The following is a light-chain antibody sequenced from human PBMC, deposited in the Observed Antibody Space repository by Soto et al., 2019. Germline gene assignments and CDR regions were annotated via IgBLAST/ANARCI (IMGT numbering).Light chain of an antibody. V-gene: IGKV4-1*01. Sequence: DIVMTQSPDSLAVXXXXXXXXXXXXXXSVXYSPNNKNYLAWYQQKPGQPPKLLLYWASTRESGVPDRFSGSGSGTDFTLTISSLQAEDVAVYYCQQYYDTPLTFGGGTKV. CDR2: WAS. CDR3: QQYYDTPLT. J-gene: IGKJ4*01. CDR1: XSVXYSPNNKNY.